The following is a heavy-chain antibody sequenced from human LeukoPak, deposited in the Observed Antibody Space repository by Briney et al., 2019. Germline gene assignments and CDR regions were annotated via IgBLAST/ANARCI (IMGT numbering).Heavy chain of an antibody. CDR2: INHSGST. D-gene: IGHD2-15*01. V-gene: IGHV4-34*01. Sequence: PSETLSLTCAVYGGSFSGYYWSWIRQPPGKGLEWIGEINHSGSTNYNPSLKSRVTISVDTPKNQFSLKLSSVTAADTAVYYCARGGGNSSGGSCYPRVQTIDYWGQGTLVTVSP. J-gene: IGHJ4*02. CDR1: GGSFSGYY. CDR3: ARGGGNSSGGSCYPRVQTIDY.